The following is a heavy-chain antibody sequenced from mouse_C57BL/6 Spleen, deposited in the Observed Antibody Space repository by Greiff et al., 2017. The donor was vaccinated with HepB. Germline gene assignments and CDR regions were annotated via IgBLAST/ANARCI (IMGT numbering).Heavy chain of an antibody. V-gene: IGHV1-26*01. CDR1: GYTFTDYY. J-gene: IGHJ1*03. D-gene: IGHD2-2*01. Sequence: EVQLQQSGPELVKPGASVKISCKASGYTFTDYYMNWVKQSHGKSLEWIGDINPNNGGTSYNQKFKGKATLTVDKSSSTAYMELRSLTSEDSAVYYCRVTTGRYWYFDVWGTGTTVTVSS. CDR3: RVTTGRYWYFDV. CDR2: INPNNGGT.